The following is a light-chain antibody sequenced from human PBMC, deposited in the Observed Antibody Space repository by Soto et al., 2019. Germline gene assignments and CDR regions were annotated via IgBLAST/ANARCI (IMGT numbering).Light chain of an antibody. V-gene: IGKV3-15*01. Sequence: EIKKSQCPHTLSACPRARATLSARASQSISSKLAWYQQRPGQAPRLLIYGASTRATGVPVRFRGGGSGTEFTLTISGLQSEDFAVYCCQQYDKWPPTFGGGTKVDIK. CDR2: GAS. CDR3: QQYDKWPPT. CDR1: QSISSK. J-gene: IGKJ4*01.